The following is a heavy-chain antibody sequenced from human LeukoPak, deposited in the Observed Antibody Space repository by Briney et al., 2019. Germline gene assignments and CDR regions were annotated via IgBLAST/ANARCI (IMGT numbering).Heavy chain of an antibody. J-gene: IGHJ4*02. V-gene: IGHV1-18*01. CDR2: IGAYNGNT. CDR1: GCTFTSYG. D-gene: IGHD2-2*01. Sequence: APLKVSCNASGCTFTSYGISWVRQSPGQGLEWMGWIGAYNGNTNYAQKLQGRVTMTTDTSTSTAYMELRSLRSDDTAVYYCAREVEDIVVVPAATPLAHWGQGTLVTVSS. CDR3: AREVEDIVVVPAATPLAH.